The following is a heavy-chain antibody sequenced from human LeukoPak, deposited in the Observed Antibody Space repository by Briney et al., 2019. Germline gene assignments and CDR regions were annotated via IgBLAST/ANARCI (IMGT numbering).Heavy chain of an antibody. Sequence: MASETLSLTCTVSGGSISSNYWSWIRQPPGKGLEWIGYISYSGTTSYNPSLESRVTMSVGTSKNQFSLKLSSVTAADTAVYYCARGPSITIFGDNWFDPWGQGTLVTVSS. V-gene: IGHV4-59*12. J-gene: IGHJ5*02. CDR1: GGSISSNY. D-gene: IGHD3-3*01. CDR2: ISYSGTT. CDR3: ARGPSITIFGDNWFDP.